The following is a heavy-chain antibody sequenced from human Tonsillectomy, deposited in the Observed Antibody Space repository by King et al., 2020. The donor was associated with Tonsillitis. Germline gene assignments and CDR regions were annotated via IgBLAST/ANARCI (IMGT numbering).Heavy chain of an antibody. CDR1: GFTFSSYG. V-gene: IGHV3-30*18. CDR3: TKEEVGFDY. J-gene: IGHJ4*02. Sequence: VQLVESGGGVVQPGKSLRLSCAASGFTFSSYGMHWVRQAPGKGLEWVVIISYDGSIKYYADSVKGRFTISRDNSKNTVYLQMNSLRREDTAVYYCTKEEVGFDYWGQGTLVTVSS. CDR2: ISYDGSIK.